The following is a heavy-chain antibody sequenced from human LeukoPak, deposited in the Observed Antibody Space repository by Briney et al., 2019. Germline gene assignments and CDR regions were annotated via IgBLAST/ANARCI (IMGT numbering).Heavy chain of an antibody. Sequence: GGSLRLSCAASGFTFDDYAMHWVRQAPGKGLEWVSGISWNSGSIVYADSVRGRFTISRDNAKNPLYLQMNSLRAEDTALYYCAKDPYGSGNSNWFDPWGQGTLVTVSS. D-gene: IGHD3-10*01. J-gene: IGHJ5*02. CDR2: ISWNSGSI. CDR3: AKDPYGSGNSNWFDP. CDR1: GFTFDDYA. V-gene: IGHV3-9*01.